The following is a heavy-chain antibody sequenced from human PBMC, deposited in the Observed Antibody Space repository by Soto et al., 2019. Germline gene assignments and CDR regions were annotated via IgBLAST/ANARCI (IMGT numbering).Heavy chain of an antibody. Sequence: GGSLRLSCAASGFTFSSYGMHWVRQAPGKGLEWVAVISNGRSNIYYADSVKGRFTISRDNAENSLYLQMNSLRAEDTAVYYCASRSTGRAFDMWGQGTMVTVSS. CDR1: GFTFSSYG. CDR3: ASRSTGRAFDM. CDR2: ISNGRSNI. J-gene: IGHJ3*02. D-gene: IGHD1-1*01. V-gene: IGHV3-48*01.